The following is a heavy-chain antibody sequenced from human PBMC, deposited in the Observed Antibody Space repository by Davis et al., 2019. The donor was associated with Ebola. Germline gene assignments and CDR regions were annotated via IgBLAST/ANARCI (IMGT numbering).Heavy chain of an antibody. CDR3: AKHRRHDMDV. CDR1: GGSFSGYY. Sequence: SETLSLTCAVSGGSFSGYYWSWIRQPPGKGLEWIGEINHSGSTNYNSFFKSRVTISVDTSKNQFSLTLTSVTAADTAVYYCAKHRRHDMDVWGQGTTVTVSS. D-gene: IGHD1-1*01. V-gene: IGHV4-34*01. CDR2: INHSGST. J-gene: IGHJ6*02.